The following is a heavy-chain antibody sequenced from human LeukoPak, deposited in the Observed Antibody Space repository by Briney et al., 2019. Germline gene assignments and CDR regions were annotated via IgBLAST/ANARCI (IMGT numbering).Heavy chain of an antibody. D-gene: IGHD3-22*01. Sequence: PGGSLRLSCAASGFTFSSYSMNWVRQAPGKGLEWVSSISSSSSYIYYADSVKGRFTISRDNAKNSLYLQMNSLRAGDTAVYYCARDTGDYYDSSGHYDYWGQGTLVTVSS. CDR1: GFTFSSYS. CDR2: ISSSSSYI. J-gene: IGHJ4*02. CDR3: ARDTGDYYDSSGHYDY. V-gene: IGHV3-21*01.